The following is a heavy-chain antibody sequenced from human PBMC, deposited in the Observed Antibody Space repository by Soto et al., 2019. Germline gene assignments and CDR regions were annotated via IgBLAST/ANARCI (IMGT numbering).Heavy chain of an antibody. CDR3: ARRRGFPYYYGMDV. CDR1: GGSISIGTDY. Sequence: SETLSLTCDVSGGSISIGTDYWGWIRQPPGKGLEWIGNIHYSGSTNYNPSLKSRLNISVDTSKNQFSLKLSSVTAADTAVYYCARRRGFPYYYGMDVWGQGTTVTVSS. D-gene: IGHD5-12*01. V-gene: IGHV4-39*07. CDR2: IHYSGST. J-gene: IGHJ6*02.